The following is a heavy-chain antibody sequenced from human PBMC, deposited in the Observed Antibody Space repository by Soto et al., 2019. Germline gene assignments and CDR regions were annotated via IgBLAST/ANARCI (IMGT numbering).Heavy chain of an antibody. D-gene: IGHD4-17*01. CDR3: AKDYTVTTPADYFDY. Sequence: EVQRLESGGGLVQPGGSLGLSCAASGFTFSSYAMSWIRQAPGKGLEWVSAISGSGGSTYYADSVKGRFTISRDNSKNTLYLQMNSLRAEDTAVYYCAKDYTVTTPADYFDYWGQGTLVTVSS. V-gene: IGHV3-23*01. J-gene: IGHJ4*02. CDR1: GFTFSSYA. CDR2: ISGSGGST.